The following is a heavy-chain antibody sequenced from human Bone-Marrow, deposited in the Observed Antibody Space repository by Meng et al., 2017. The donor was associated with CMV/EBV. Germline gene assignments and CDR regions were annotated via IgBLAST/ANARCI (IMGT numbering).Heavy chain of an antibody. CDR1: GFTFSSYA. D-gene: IGHD2-2*03. V-gene: IGHV3-23*01. CDR2: ISGSGGST. CDR3: ARDTHGYCSSTSCSDAFDI. J-gene: IGHJ3*02. Sequence: GGSLRLSCAASGFTFSSYAMSWVRQAPGKGLEWVSAISGSGGSTYYADSVKGRFTISRDNAKNSLYLQMSSLRAEDTAVYYCARDTHGYCSSTSCSDAFDIWGQGTVVTVSS.